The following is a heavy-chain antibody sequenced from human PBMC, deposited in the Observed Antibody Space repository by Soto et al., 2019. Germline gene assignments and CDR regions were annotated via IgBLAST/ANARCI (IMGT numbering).Heavy chain of an antibody. CDR2: ISHSGTT. J-gene: IGHJ6*02. CDR3: ARVTMVIRDSDHFGVDV. CDR1: GGSIRSSSYY. D-gene: IGHD4-17*01. Sequence: SETLSLTCTVSGGSIRSSSYYWGWIRQPPGKGLEWIGSISHSGTTSYSPSLTSRVSISVDTSKNQVSLKLTSVTAADTAVYFCARVTMVIRDSDHFGVDVWGHGTTVTVSS. V-gene: IGHV4-39*07.